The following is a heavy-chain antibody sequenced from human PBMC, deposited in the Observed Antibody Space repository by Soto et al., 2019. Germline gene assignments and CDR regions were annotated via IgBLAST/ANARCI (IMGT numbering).Heavy chain of an antibody. J-gene: IGHJ3*02. V-gene: IGHV3-21*01. CDR2: ISSSSSYI. D-gene: IGHD4-17*01. CDR3: ARDSGTTVTTYAFAI. Sequence: PGGSLRLSCAASGFTFSSYSMNWVRQAPGKGLEWVSSISSSSSYIYYADSVKGRFTISRDNAKNSLYLQMNSLRAEDTAVYYCARDSGTTVTTYAFAIWGQGTMVTVSS. CDR1: GFTFSSYS.